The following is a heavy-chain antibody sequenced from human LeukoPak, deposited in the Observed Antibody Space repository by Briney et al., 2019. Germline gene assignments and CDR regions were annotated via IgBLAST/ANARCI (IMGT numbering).Heavy chain of an antibody. Sequence: SETLSLTCTVSGGSISSGSYYWSWIRQPAGKGLEWIGRIYTSGSTNYNPSLKSRVTISVDTSKNQFSLKLSSVTAADTAVYYCARDTIVTTEAFDIWGQGTMVTVSS. J-gene: IGHJ3*02. D-gene: IGHD4-17*01. V-gene: IGHV4-61*02. CDR3: ARDTIVTTEAFDI. CDR1: GGSISSGSYY. CDR2: IYTSGST.